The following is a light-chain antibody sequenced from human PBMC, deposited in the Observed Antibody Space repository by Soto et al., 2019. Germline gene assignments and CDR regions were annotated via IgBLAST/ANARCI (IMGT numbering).Light chain of an antibody. J-gene: IGKJ1*01. V-gene: IGKV2-24*01. CDR1: QSPVDGDGITS. CDR2: KVS. Sequence: IVMTHTPLSLRFTLGQPASISCSSSQSPVDGDGITSLSWLHQRPGQPPRLLIYKVSNRFSGVPDRFSGSGAGTDFTLKINTVEAEDVGVYYCMQDALYSTFGQGTKVDIK. CDR3: MQDALYST.